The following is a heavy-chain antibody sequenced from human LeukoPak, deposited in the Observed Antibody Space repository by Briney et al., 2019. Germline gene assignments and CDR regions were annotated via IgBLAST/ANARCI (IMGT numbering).Heavy chain of an antibody. CDR3: ARVGDGLNDAFDI. D-gene: IGHD5-24*01. Sequence: GASVKVSCKASGYTFTGYYMNWVRQAPGQGLEWMGRINPNSGGTNYAQKFQGRVTMTRDTSISTAYMELSRLRSDDTAAYYCARVGDGLNDAFDIWGQGTMVTVSS. CDR2: INPNSGGT. J-gene: IGHJ3*02. CDR1: GYTFTGYY. V-gene: IGHV1-2*06.